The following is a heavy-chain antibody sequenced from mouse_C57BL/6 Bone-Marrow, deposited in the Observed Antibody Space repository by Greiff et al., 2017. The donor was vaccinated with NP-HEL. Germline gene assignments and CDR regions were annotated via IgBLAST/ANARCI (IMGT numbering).Heavy chain of an antibody. CDR1: GFTFSDYY. CDR3: ARHLGYYAMDY. Sequence: EVKLVESGGGLVQPGGSLKLSCAASGFTFSDYYMYWVRQTPEKRLEWVAYISNGGGSTYYPYTVKGRFTISRDNAKNTLYLQMSRLKSEDTAMYYCARHLGYYAMDYWGQGTSVTVSS. CDR2: ISNGGGST. D-gene: IGHD3-3*01. V-gene: IGHV5-12*01. J-gene: IGHJ4*01.